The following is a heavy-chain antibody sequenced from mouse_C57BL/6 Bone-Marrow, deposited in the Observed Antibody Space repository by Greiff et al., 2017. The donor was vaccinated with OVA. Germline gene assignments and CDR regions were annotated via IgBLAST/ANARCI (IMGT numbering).Heavy chain of an antibody. CDR3: ARGEIYYDYYYAMDY. J-gene: IGHJ4*01. Sequence: EVHLVESGGGLVKPGGSLKLSCAASGFTFSSYAMSWVRQTPEKRLEWVATISDGGSYTYYPDNGKGRFTISRDNAKNNLYLQMSHLKSEDTAMYYCARGEIYYDYYYAMDYWGQGTSVTVSS. D-gene: IGHD2-4*01. V-gene: IGHV5-4*01. CDR2: ISDGGSYT. CDR1: GFTFSSYA.